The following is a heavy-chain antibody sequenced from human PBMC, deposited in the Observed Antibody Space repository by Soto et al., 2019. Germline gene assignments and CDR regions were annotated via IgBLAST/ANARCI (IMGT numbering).Heavy chain of an antibody. CDR3: ARGGGDILTGYYFRYYYYGMDV. D-gene: IGHD3-9*01. J-gene: IGHJ6*02. Sequence: ASVKVSCKASGYTFTSYGISWVRQAPGQGLEWMGWISAYNGNTNYAQKLQGRVTMTTDTSTSTAYMELRSLRSEDTAVYYCARGGGDILTGYYFRYYYYGMDVWGQGTTVTVSS. CDR2: ISAYNGNT. V-gene: IGHV1-18*01. CDR1: GYTFTSYG.